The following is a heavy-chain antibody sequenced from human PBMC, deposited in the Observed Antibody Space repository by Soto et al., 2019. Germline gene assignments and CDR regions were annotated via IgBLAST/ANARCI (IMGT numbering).Heavy chain of an antibody. CDR3: ERSSYTGTYSGRLMDY. J-gene: IGHJ4*02. V-gene: IGHV3-53*01. D-gene: IGHD1-26*01. CDR1: GFTVSGTY. CDR2: LYTGTDT. Sequence: GGSLRLSCAASGFTVSGTYLTWVRQAPGKGLEWVAILYTGTDTVYADSVKGRFTISRDSSKNTFYLQMNSLRAEDTAMYFCERSSYTGTYSGRLMDYWGQGSLATVSS.